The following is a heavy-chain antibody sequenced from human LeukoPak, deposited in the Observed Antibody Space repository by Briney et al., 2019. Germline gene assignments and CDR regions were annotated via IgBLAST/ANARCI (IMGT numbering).Heavy chain of an antibody. V-gene: IGHV4-59*01. CDR3: ARVGPSTVTPHRVFWFDP. CDR1: GGSISSYY. CDR2: IYYSGST. D-gene: IGHD4-17*01. J-gene: IGHJ5*02. Sequence: SETLSLTSTVSGGSISSYYWSWIRQPPGKGLEWIGYIYYSGSTNYNPSLKSRVTISVDTSKNQFSLKLSSVTAADTAVYYCARVGPSTVTPHRVFWFDPWGQGTLVTVSS.